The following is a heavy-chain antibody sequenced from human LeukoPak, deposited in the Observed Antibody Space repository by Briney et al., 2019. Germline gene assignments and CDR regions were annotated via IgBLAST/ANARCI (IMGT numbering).Heavy chain of an antibody. CDR2: ISSSGSTI. CDR1: GFTFSSYE. D-gene: IGHD6-6*01. CDR3: ARGSSNVAARNNWFGS. V-gene: IGHV3-48*03. Sequence: WGSLRLSCAASGFTFSSYEMNWVRQAPGKGLEWVSYISSSGSTIYYADSVKGRFTISRDNAKNSLFLQMNSLRAEDTAVYYCARGSSNVAARNNWFGSWGRGTLVIVSS. J-gene: IGHJ5*01.